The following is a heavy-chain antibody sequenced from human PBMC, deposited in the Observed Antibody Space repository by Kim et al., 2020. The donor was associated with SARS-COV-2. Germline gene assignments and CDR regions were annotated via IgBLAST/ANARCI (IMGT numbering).Heavy chain of an antibody. CDR2: IKQDGSEK. CDR1: GFTFSRFW. D-gene: IGHD3-10*01. V-gene: IGHV3-7*01. J-gene: IGHJ4*02. Sequence: GGSLRLSCAASGFTFSRFWMFWVRHSPGKGLEWVANIKQDGSEKYYVDSVKGRFTISRDNAKNSLYLQMNSLRGEETAVYYCAIKGSYWGQGTLVTVSS. CDR3: AIKGSY.